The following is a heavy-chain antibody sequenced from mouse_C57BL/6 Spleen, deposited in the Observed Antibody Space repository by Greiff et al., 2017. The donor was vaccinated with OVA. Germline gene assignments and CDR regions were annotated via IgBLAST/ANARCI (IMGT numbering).Heavy chain of an antibody. Sequence: QVQLQQPGAELVMPGASVKLSCKASGYTFTSYWMHWVKQRPGQGLAWIGEIDPSDSYTNYNQKFKGKSTLTVDKSSSTAYMQLSSLTSEDSAVYYCAREGWLQFDYWGQGTTLTVSS. CDR2: IDPSDSYT. V-gene: IGHV1-69*01. CDR3: AREGWLQFDY. CDR1: GYTFTSYW. J-gene: IGHJ2*01. D-gene: IGHD2-3*01.